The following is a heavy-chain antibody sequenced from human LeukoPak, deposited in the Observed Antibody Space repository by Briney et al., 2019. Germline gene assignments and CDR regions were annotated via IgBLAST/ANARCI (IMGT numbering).Heavy chain of an antibody. CDR2: IYYSGST. CDR1: GGSISSGSYY. V-gene: IGHV4-39*01. CDR3: ASRRGYSYGYLAGSMLHC. D-gene: IGHD5-18*01. Sequence: PSETLSLTCTVSGGSISSGSYYWGWIRQPPGKGLEWIGSIYYSGSTYYNPSLKSRVTISVDTSKNQFSLKLSSVNAADTAVYYCASRRGYSYGYLAGSMLHCWGQGTLVTVSS. J-gene: IGHJ4*02.